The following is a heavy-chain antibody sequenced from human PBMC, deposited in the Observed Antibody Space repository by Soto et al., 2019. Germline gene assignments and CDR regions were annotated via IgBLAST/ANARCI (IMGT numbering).Heavy chain of an antibody. Sequence: AVKVSCKASGGTFSSYAISWVRQAPGQGLEWMGGIIPIFGTANYAQKFQGRVTITADESTSTAYMELSSLRSEDTAVYYCARSRRDGYNYADYWGQGTLVTVSS. CDR2: IIPIFGTA. CDR3: ARSRRDGYNYADY. V-gene: IGHV1-69*13. J-gene: IGHJ4*02. CDR1: GGTFSSYA. D-gene: IGHD5-12*01.